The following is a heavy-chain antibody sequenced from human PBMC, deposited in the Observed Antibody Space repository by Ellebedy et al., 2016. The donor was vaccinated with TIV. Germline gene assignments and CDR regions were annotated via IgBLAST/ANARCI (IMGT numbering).Heavy chain of an antibody. Sequence: GESLKISCAASGSTFSGSAMHLVRQASGKGLEWVGRIRSKANSYATEYTASVNGRFTISRDDSKNTAYLQMNSLETEDTAVYYCAITYYYDSSGYTIDYWGQGTLVTVTS. D-gene: IGHD3-22*01. CDR2: IRSKANSYAT. CDR3: AITYYYDSSGYTIDY. CDR1: GSTFSGSA. J-gene: IGHJ4*02. V-gene: IGHV3-73*01.